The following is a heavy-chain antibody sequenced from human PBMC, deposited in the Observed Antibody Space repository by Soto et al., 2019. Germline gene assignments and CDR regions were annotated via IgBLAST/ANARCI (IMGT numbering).Heavy chain of an antibody. V-gene: IGHV1-8*01. CDR1: GYTFTSYD. CDR3: AAQTPYYDFWSGYYTYYYYYGMDV. D-gene: IGHD3-3*01. J-gene: IGHJ6*02. CDR2: MNTNSGNT. Sequence: ASVKVSCKASGYTFTSYDINWVRQATGQGLEWMGWMNTNSGNTGYAQKFQGRVTMTRNTSISTAYMELSSLRSEDTAVYYCAAQTPYYDFWSGYYTYYYYYGMDVWG.